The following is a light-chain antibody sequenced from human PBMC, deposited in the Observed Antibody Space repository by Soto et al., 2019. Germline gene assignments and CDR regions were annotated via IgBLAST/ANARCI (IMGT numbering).Light chain of an antibody. CDR1: QSVSSSY. Sequence: EIVLTQSPGTLSLSPGERATLSCRASQSVSSSYLAWHQQKPGQAPRLLIYGASSRATGIPDRFNGTRSGTDFTLTISRLEPEDFAVYYCQQYGSSPVTFGQGTKLEIK. CDR2: GAS. J-gene: IGKJ2*01. CDR3: QQYGSSPVT. V-gene: IGKV3-20*01.